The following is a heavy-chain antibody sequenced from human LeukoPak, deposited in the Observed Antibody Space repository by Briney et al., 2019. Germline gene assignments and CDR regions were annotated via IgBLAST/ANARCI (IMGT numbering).Heavy chain of an antibody. Sequence: SETLSLTCTVSGGSISSGGYYWSWIRQHPGKGLEWIGYIYYSGSTYYNPSLKSRVAISVDTSKNQFSLKLSSVTAADTAVYYCARVTQPWFYGMDVWGQGTTVTVSS. CDR2: IYYSGST. V-gene: IGHV4-31*03. CDR1: GGSISSGGYY. CDR3: ARVTQPWFYGMDV. D-gene: IGHD5-18*01. J-gene: IGHJ6*02.